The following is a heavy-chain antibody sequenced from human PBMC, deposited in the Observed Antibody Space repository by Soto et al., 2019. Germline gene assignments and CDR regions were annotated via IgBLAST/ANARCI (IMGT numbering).Heavy chain of an antibody. J-gene: IGHJ6*02. CDR2: INPNSGGT. D-gene: IGHD2-2*01. Sequence: ASVKVSCKASGYTFTGYYMHWVRQAPGQGLEWMGWINPNSGGTNYAQKFQGWVTMTRGTSISTAYMELSRLRSDDTAVYYCATGGLGYCSSTSCRGSYYYYGMDVWGQGTTVTVSS. V-gene: IGHV1-2*04. CDR1: GYTFTGYY. CDR3: ATGGLGYCSSTSCRGSYYYYGMDV.